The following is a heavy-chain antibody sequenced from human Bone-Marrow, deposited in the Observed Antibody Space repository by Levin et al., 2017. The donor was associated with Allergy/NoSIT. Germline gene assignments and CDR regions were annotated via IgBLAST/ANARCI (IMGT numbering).Heavy chain of an antibody. CDR1: GGSMSNYY. Sequence: ESLKISCTVSGGSMSNYYWSWIRQPPGKGLEWMGYIYFTGSINYNPSLKSRVSISVDAPKNQFSLNLSSVTAADTAVYYCARFLSSSRNLYNWFDPWGQGTLVTVSS. V-gene: IGHV4-59*01. J-gene: IGHJ5*02. CDR2: IYFTGSI. D-gene: IGHD2-2*01. CDR3: ARFLSSSRNLYNWFDP.